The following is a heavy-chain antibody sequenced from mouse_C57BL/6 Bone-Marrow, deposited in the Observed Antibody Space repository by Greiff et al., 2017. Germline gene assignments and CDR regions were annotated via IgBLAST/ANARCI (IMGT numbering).Heavy chain of an antibody. V-gene: IGHV1-63*01. D-gene: IGHD4-1*02. CDR3: ARSNWDVDFDY. CDR2: IYPGGGYT. J-gene: IGHJ2*01. CDR1: GYTFTNYW. Sequence: QVQLQQSGAELVRPGTSVKMSCTASGYTFTNYWIGWAKQRPGHGLEWIGDIYPGGGYTNYNEKFKGKATLTADKSSSTAYMQFSSLTSEDSAIYYCARSNWDVDFDYWGQGTTLTVSS.